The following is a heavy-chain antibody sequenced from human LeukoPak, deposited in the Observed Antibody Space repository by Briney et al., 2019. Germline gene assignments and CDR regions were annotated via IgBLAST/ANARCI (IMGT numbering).Heavy chain of an antibody. CDR3: AKDLRDDRRSYYFDS. CDR2: ISYDGSEQ. V-gene: IGHV3-30*18. D-gene: IGHD3-22*01. CDR1: GFTFSSYG. Sequence: GGSLRLSCAASGFTFSSYGMHWVRQAPGKGMEWVAVISYDGSEQYYADSVKGRFTISRDNSKNTLYLQMNSLRTEDTAVYYCAKDLRDDRRSYYFDSWGLGTLDTVSS. J-gene: IGHJ4*02.